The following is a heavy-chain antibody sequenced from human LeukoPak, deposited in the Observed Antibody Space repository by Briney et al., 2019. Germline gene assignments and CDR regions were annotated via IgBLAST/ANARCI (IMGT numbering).Heavy chain of an antibody. CDR1: GFTLSSYE. J-gene: IGHJ4*02. Sequence: GGSMRLSCAASGFTLSSYEMNWVRQAPGKGLEWVSYISSSGSTIYYADSVKGRFTISRYNAKNSLYLQMNSLRAEDTAVYYCARDSPGYLAYDSWGQGNPGTVSS. V-gene: IGHV3-48*03. D-gene: IGHD1-1*01. CDR2: ISSSGSTI. CDR3: ARDSPGYLAYDS.